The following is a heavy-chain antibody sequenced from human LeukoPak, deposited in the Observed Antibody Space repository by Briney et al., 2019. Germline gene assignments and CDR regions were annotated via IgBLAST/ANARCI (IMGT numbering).Heavy chain of an antibody. V-gene: IGHV5-51*01. CDR2: IYPGDSDT. CDR1: GYSFTSYW. J-gene: IGHJ1*01. CDR3: ASLAANHIWLPLH. D-gene: IGHD5-24*01. Sequence: RGESLKISCKGSGYSFTSYWIGWVRQMPGKGLEWMGIIYPGDSDTRYSPSFQGQVTISADKSISTAYLQWSSLKASDTAMYYCASLAANHIWLPLHWGQGTLVTVSS.